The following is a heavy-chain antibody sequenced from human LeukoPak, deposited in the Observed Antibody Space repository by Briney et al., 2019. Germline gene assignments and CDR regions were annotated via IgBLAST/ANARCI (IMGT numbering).Heavy chain of an antibody. CDR3: ARGNSNYYDSSGYHFDY. Sequence: SETLSLTCTVSGGSFSSGSYYWSWIRQPPGKGLEWIGYIYYSGSTNYNPSLKSRVTISVDTSKNQFSLKLSSVTAADTAVYYCARGNSNYYDSSGYHFDYWGQGTLVTVSS. D-gene: IGHD3-22*01. J-gene: IGHJ4*02. V-gene: IGHV4-61*01. CDR1: GGSFSSGSYY. CDR2: IYYSGST.